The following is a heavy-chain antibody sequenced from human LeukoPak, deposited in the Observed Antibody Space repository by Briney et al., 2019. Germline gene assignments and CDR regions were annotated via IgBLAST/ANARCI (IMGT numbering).Heavy chain of an antibody. J-gene: IGHJ3*02. CDR2: IYYSGST. CDR1: GGSISSGGYS. Sequence: SQTLSLTCAVSGGSISSGGYSWSWIRQPPGKGLEWIGYIYYSGSTNYNPSLKSRVTISVDTSKNQFSLKLSSVTAADTAVYYCARDSGYGDYPDAFDIWGQGTMVTVSS. CDR3: ARDSGYGDYPDAFDI. D-gene: IGHD4-17*01. V-gene: IGHV4-61*08.